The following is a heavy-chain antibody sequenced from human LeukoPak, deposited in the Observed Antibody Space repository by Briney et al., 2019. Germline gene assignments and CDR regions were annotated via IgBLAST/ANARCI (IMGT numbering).Heavy chain of an antibody. CDR1: GGTFSSYA. D-gene: IGHD2-2*01. Sequence: SVKVSCEASGGTFSSYAISWVRQAPGQGLEWMGRIIPIFGIANYAQKFQGRVTITADKSTSTAYMELSSLRSEDTAVYYCATHRYCSSTSCQGLGDYYYGMDVWGQGTTVTVSS. CDR2: IIPIFGIA. V-gene: IGHV1-69*04. CDR3: ATHRYCSSTSCQGLGDYYYGMDV. J-gene: IGHJ6*02.